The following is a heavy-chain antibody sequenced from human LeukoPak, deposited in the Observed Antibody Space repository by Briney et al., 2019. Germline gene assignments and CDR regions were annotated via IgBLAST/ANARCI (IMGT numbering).Heavy chain of an antibody. V-gene: IGHV3-74*01. D-gene: IGHD3-22*01. CDR2: ITNDGSST. J-gene: IGHJ4*02. CDR3: ARGGYSPDY. Sequence: GGSLRLSCAASGLTFSSHWMHWVRQAPGKGLVWVSRITNDGSSTTYADSVKGRFTISRDNVKNSLYLQMNSLRAEDTALYYCARGGYSPDYWGQGTLVTVSS. CDR1: GLTFSSHW.